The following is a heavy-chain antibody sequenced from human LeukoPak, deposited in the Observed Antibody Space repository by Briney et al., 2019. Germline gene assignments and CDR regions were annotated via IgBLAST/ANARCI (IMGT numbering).Heavy chain of an antibody. D-gene: IGHD1-7*01. Sequence: GGSLRLSCAASGFTVSSNYMSWVRQAPGKGLEWVAVISYDGGNKYYADSVKGRFTISRDNSKNTLYLQMNSLRAEDTAVYYCAKDRGEQNYYFDYWGQGTLVTVSS. CDR3: AKDRGEQNYYFDY. CDR1: GFTVSSNY. CDR2: ISYDGGNK. V-gene: IGHV3-30*18. J-gene: IGHJ4*02.